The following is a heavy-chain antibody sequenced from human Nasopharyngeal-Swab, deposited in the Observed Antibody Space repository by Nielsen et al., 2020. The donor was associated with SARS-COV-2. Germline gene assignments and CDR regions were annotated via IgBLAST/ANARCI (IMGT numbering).Heavy chain of an antibody. CDR3: ASLSRDGYNS. D-gene: IGHD5-24*01. CDR2: ISSSGSTI. CDR1: GFTFSSYA. Sequence: ESLKISCAASGFTFSSYAMHWVRQAPGKGLEWVSYISSSGSTIYYADSVKGRFTISRDNAKNSLYLQMNSLRAEDTAVYYCASLSRDGYNSWGQGTLVTVSS. V-gene: IGHV3-48*04. J-gene: IGHJ4*02.